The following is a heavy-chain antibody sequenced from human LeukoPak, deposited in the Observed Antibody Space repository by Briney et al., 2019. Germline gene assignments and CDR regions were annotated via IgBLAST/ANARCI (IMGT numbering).Heavy chain of an antibody. CDR3: ARETSGSH. CDR2: ITNSGGST. V-gene: IGHV3-23*01. J-gene: IGHJ4*02. CDR1: GFSFSTYA. Sequence: GSLRLSFAAFGFSFSTYAITWVRPAPGKGLEWVSTITNSGGSTYYADSVKGRFTISRDNSKNSLYLQMNSLRAEDTAVYYCARETSGSHWGQGTLVTVSS. D-gene: IGHD1-26*01.